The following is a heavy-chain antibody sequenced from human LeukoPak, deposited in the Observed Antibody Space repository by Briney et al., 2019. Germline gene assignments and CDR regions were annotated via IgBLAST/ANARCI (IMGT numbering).Heavy chain of an antibody. J-gene: IGHJ4*02. V-gene: IGHV1-18*01. Sequence: ASVTVSFTASGYTFSVYGMAWVRQAPGQGLEWMGWITVYNNNTKYAQKFQDRVTMTTDTSTRIGYMELRSLRSDDTAVYYCARRRYDCYDYWGQGTLVTVSS. CDR3: ARRRYDCYDY. D-gene: IGHD3-16*01. CDR2: ITVYNNNT. CDR1: GYTFSVYG.